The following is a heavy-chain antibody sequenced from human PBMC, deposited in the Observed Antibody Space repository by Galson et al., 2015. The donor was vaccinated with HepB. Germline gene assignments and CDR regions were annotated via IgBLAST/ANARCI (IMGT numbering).Heavy chain of an antibody. CDR2: FHYSGSS. V-gene: IGHV4-30-4*07. D-gene: IGHD3-10*01. CDR1: GDSVNSDGHA. J-gene: IGHJ3*02. CDR3: ARVGYHPYGHDI. Sequence: SLTCAVSGDSVNSDGHAWSWIRQPPGKGLEWIGYFHYSGSSYYKASLESRATISIDTSKNRFSLNLSSVTAADTAMYFCARVGYHPYGHDIWGQGTMVTISS.